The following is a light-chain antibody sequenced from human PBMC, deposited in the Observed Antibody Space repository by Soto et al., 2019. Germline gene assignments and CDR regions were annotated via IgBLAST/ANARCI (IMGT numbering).Light chain of an antibody. J-gene: IGLJ1*01. Sequence: QSVLTQPPSVSAAPGQKVTISCSGSSSNIGNNYVSWYQQLPGTAPKLLIYDNNKRPSGIPDRFSGSKSGTSASLAITGLQAEDEATYYCQSCDSSLSGSGVFGTGTQVTVL. CDR2: DNN. CDR1: SSNIGNNY. V-gene: IGLV1-51*01. CDR3: QSCDSSLSGSGV.